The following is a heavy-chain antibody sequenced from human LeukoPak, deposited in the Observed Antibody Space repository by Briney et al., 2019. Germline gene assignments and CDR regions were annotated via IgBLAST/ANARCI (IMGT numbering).Heavy chain of an antibody. V-gene: IGHV1-8*01. D-gene: IGHD2-15*01. Sequence: ASVKVSCTASGYTFTSYDINWVRQAPGQGGEWMGWMNTNSGNTGYAQKFQGRVTMTRNTSISTAYMELSSLRSEDTAVYYCARVRYCSGGSCYFPFDYWGQGTLVTVSS. J-gene: IGHJ4*02. CDR2: MNTNSGNT. CDR3: ARVRYCSGGSCYFPFDY. CDR1: GYTFTSYD.